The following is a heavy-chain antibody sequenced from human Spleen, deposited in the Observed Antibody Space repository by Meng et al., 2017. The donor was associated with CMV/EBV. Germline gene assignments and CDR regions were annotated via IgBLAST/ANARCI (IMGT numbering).Heavy chain of an antibody. CDR1: GYTFTDYY. Sequence: ASVKVSCKASGYTFTDYYMYWVRQATGQGLEWMGWMNPNSGNTGYAQKFQGRVTITRNTSISTAYMELSSLRSEDTAVYYCAGAWLQLWRSRYGMDVWGQGTTVTVSS. CDR3: AGAWLQLWRSRYGMDV. D-gene: IGHD5-18*01. J-gene: IGHJ6*02. CDR2: MNPNSGNT. V-gene: IGHV1-8*03.